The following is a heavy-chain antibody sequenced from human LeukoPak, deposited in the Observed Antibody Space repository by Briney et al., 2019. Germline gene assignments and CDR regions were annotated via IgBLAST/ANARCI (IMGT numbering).Heavy chain of an antibody. CDR2: IKQDGSEK. D-gene: IGHD2/OR15-2a*01. CDR3: AGAILSTSSHGY. J-gene: IGHJ4*02. CDR1: GFTFSSHW. Sequence: GGSLRLSCAASGFTFSSHWMSWVRQAPGKGLEWVAIIKQDGSEKYYLDSVKGRFTISRDNAKNSLSLQMSSLRAEDTAVYYCAGAILSTSSHGYWGQGTRVTVSS. V-gene: IGHV3-7*01.